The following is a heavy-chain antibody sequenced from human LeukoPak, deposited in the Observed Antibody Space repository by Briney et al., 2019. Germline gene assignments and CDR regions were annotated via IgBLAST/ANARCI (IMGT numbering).Heavy chain of an antibody. D-gene: IGHD6-13*01. CDR3: ARARIAAPLLDY. V-gene: IGHV3-48*03. CDR2: ISDHGKSR. J-gene: IGHJ4*02. CDR1: GFTFKNYA. Sequence: GGSLRLSCAGSGFTFKNYAMSWVRQTPGKGLEWVSYISDHGKSRNYVDSVKGRFTISRDNAKNSLYLQMNSLRVEDTAIYFCARARIAAPLLDYWGQGTLVTVSS.